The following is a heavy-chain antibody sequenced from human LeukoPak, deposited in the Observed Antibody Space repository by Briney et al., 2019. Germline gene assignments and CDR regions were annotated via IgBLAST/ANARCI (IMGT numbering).Heavy chain of an antibody. CDR2: IYTSGST. V-gene: IGHV4-4*07. Sequence: SETLSLTCTVSGGSISSYYWSWIRQPAGKGLEWIGRIYTSGSTNYNPSLKSRVTMSVDTSKNQFSLKLSSVTAADTAVYYCARDRYCSSTSCSRTNWYFDLRGRGTLVTVSS. D-gene: IGHD2-2*01. CDR3: ARDRYCSSTSCSRTNWYFDL. CDR1: GGSISSYY. J-gene: IGHJ2*01.